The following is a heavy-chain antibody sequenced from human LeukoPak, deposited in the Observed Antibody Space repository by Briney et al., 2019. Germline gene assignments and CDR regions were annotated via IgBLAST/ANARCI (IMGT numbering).Heavy chain of an antibody. CDR2: INTNTGNP. CDR1: GYTFTSYA. CDR3: ARGYESSSHNWFDP. J-gene: IGHJ5*02. V-gene: IGHV7-4-1*02. Sequence: ASVKVSCKASGYTFTSYAMNWVRQAPGQGLEWMGWINTNTGNPTYAQGFTGRFVFSLDTSVSTAYLQISSLKAEDTAVYYRARGYESSSHNWFDPWGQGTLVTVSS. D-gene: IGHD6-13*01.